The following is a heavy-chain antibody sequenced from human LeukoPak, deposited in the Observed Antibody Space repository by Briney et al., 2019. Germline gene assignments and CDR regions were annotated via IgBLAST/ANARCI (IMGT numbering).Heavy chain of an antibody. Sequence: SSETLSLTCTVSGGSISSSSYYWGWIRQPPGKGLEWIGSIYYSGSTYYNPSLKSRVTISVDTSKNQFSLKLSSVTAADTAVYYCARVSSDRHIVVVTATNFDYWGQGTLVTVSS. CDR2: IYYSGST. V-gene: IGHV4-39*07. CDR3: ARVSSDRHIVVVTATNFDY. D-gene: IGHD2-21*02. CDR1: GGSISSSSYY. J-gene: IGHJ4*02.